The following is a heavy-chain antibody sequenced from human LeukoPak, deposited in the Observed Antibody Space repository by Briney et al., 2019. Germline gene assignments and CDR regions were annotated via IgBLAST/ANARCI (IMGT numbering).Heavy chain of an antibody. CDR2: IYTSGST. J-gene: IGHJ6*03. CDR3: ARLGSGYYSYYYYYMDV. CDR1: GDSINNYY. Sequence: SETLSLTCTVSGDSINNYYWSWIRQPAGKGLEWIGRIYTSGSTNYNPSLKSRVTMSVDTSKNQFSLKLSSVTAADTAVYYCARLGSGYYSYYYYYMDVWGKGTTVTVSS. D-gene: IGHD3-22*01. V-gene: IGHV4-4*07.